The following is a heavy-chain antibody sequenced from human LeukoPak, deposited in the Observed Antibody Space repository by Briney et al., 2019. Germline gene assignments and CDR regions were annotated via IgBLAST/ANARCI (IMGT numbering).Heavy chain of an antibody. CDR3: AKGHYGDLK. D-gene: IGHD4-17*01. CDR2: INQDGGEQ. Sequence: GGSLRLSCEASGFTFSTYWMTWVRQAPGKGLEWVGNINQDGGEQYFVGSVRGRSTMSRDNAKNSLYLQLNNLRSEDTANHYRAKGHYGDLKWGQGTLVTVSS. CDR1: GFTFSTYW. J-gene: IGHJ4*02. V-gene: IGHV3-7*04.